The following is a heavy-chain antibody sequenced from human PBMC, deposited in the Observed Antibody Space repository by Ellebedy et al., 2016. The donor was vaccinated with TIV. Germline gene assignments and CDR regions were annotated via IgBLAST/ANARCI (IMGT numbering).Heavy chain of an antibody. D-gene: IGHD6-19*01. V-gene: IGHV5-51*01. J-gene: IGHJ5*02. CDR3: ARRMAVTTSSWFDT. CDR1: GYRFTNYW. Sequence: GESLKISCKVSGYRFTNYWIGWVRQMPGKGLEWMGTIYPGNSETKYSPSFQGQVTISVDKSNSTVDLQWRSLKASDTAIYYCARRMAVTTSSWFDTWGQGTLVTVSS. CDR2: IYPGNSET.